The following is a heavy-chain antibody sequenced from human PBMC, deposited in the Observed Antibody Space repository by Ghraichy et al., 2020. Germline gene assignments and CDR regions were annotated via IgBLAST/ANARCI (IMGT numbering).Heavy chain of an antibody. CDR2: IYYSGTT. Sequence: SETLSLTCTVSGGSVETSSYYWGWIRQPPGKGLEWIGSIYYSGTTYNNPSLKSRVTISVDMSNNQFSLKLSSVTAADTAVYFCAREGLVSSRSRLDAFDIWGQGTMVTVSS. J-gene: IGHJ3*02. D-gene: IGHD2-21*01. V-gene: IGHV4-39*07. CDR1: GGSVETSSYY. CDR3: AREGLVSSRSRLDAFDI.